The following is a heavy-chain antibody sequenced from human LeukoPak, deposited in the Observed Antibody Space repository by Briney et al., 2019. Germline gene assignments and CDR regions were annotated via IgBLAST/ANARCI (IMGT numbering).Heavy chain of an antibody. Sequence: PGGSLRLSCAASGFTFSDYYMSWIRQAPGKGLEWVSAIGTAGDTYYPGSVKGRFTISRENAKNSLYLQMNSLRAGDTAVYYCARVTHYYDSSGYSWYFDYWGQGTLVTVSS. J-gene: IGHJ4*02. D-gene: IGHD3-22*01. CDR3: ARVTHYYDSSGYSWYFDY. CDR2: IGTAGDT. V-gene: IGHV3-13*01. CDR1: GFTFSDYY.